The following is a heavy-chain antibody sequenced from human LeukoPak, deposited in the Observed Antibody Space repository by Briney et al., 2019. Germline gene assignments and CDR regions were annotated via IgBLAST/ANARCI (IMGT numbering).Heavy chain of an antibody. J-gene: IGHJ3*02. CDR1: GFTFSYYW. Sequence: TGGSLRLSCAASGFTFSYYWMHWVRQAPGKARVWVSHINCDGSRASYADSVKGLFTISRDNAKNTLYLQMNSLRAEDTAVYYCASFGRSIGAFDIWGQGTMVTVSS. CDR2: INCDGSRA. CDR3: ASFGRSIGAFDI. D-gene: IGHD3-10*01. V-gene: IGHV3-74*01.